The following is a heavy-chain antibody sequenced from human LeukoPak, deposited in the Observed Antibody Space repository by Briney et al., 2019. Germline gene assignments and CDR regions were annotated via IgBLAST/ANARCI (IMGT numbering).Heavy chain of an antibody. V-gene: IGHV3-30*02. D-gene: IGHD6-19*01. CDR1: GFSFRSYG. CDR2: MRYDGKEE. Sequence: GGSLRLSCTASGFSFRSYGMHWVRQTAGRGLEWLAFMRYDGKEEYYADAVKGRITISRDNSKNTLFLQMNSLRTEDTALYYCARRQSVDAFDIWGQGTMVTVSS. J-gene: IGHJ3*02. CDR3: ARRQSVDAFDI.